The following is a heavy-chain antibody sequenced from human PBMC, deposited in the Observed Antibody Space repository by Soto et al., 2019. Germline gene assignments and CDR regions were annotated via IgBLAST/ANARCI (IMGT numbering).Heavy chain of an antibody. J-gene: IGHJ4*02. CDR2: VYHTGRT. CDR1: GGSFNSGSYS. Sequence: SETLSLTCTVSGGSFNSGSYSWIWIRQPPGKGLEWIGYVYHTGRTSYNPSLKSRVSISMDTSKNQFSLNLDSVTAADTAVYFCARDFAYFDSWGQGTLVTVSS. V-gene: IGHV4-61*01. D-gene: IGHD3-3*01. CDR3: ARDFAYFDS.